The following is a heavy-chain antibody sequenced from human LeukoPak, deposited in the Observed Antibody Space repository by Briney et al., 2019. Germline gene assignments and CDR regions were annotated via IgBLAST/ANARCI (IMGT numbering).Heavy chain of an antibody. Sequence: GSVKLSCKASGYTFISFGISWVRQAPGQGLEWMGWISAYNGSKKYAEKLQGRVTMTTDTSTSTAYMELRSLRSDDTAVYYCARDPYGSGTFGFDYWGQGTLVTVSS. V-gene: IGHV1-18*01. CDR3: ARDPYGSGTFGFDY. CDR2: ISAYNGSK. D-gene: IGHD3-10*01. J-gene: IGHJ4*02. CDR1: GYTFISFG.